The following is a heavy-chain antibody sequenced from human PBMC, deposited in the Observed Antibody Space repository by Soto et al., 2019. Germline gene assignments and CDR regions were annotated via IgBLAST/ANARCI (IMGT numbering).Heavy chain of an antibody. CDR3: ARDRVVGEGSSSYFDY. D-gene: IGHD6-6*01. CDR2: IIPIFGTA. V-gene: IGHV1-69*13. Sequence: SVKVSCKASGGTFSSYAISWVRQAPGQGLEWMGGIIPIFGTANYAQKFQGRVTITADESTSTAYMELSSLRSEDTAVYYCARDRVVGEGSSSYFDYWGQGTLVTVSS. J-gene: IGHJ4*02. CDR1: GGTFSSYA.